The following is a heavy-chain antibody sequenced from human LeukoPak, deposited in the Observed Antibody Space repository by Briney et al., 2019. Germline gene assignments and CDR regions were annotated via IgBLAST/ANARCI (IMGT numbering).Heavy chain of an antibody. V-gene: IGHV3-30*02. CDR1: GLTFGGYG. D-gene: IGHD6-13*01. Sequence: GGSLSFSCAASGLTFGGYGMHWVRQAPGKGLGGGAVIWYDGSNKYYADSVKGRFTISRDNSKNTLYLQMNSLRAEDTAVYYCAGAAAGLNYFDYWGQGTLVTVSS. CDR3: AGAAAGLNYFDY. CDR2: IWYDGSNK. J-gene: IGHJ4*02.